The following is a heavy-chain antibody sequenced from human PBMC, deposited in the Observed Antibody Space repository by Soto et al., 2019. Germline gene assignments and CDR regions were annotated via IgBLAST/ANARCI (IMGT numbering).Heavy chain of an antibody. CDR1: GFTFSSYG. CDR2: ISYDGSNK. CDR3: AKEGVYAGSGYSQSDY. V-gene: IGHV3-30*18. D-gene: IGHD3-22*01. J-gene: IGHJ4*02. Sequence: GGSLRLSCAASGFTFSSYGMHWVRQAPGKGLEWVAVISYDGSNKYYADSVKGRFTISRDNSKNTLYLQMNSLSAEDTAVYYCAKEGVYAGSGYSQSDYWGQGTLVTVSS.